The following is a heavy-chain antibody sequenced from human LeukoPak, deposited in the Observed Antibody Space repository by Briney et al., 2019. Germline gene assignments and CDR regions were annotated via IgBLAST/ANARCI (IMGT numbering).Heavy chain of an antibody. Sequence: GRSLRLSCAASGFTFSSYAMHWVRQAPGKGLEWVAVISYDGSNKYYADSVKGRFTISRDNSKNTLYLQMNSLRAEDTAVYYCVKDVGMTTVANWFDPWGQGTLVTVSS. CDR3: VKDVGMTTVANWFDP. V-gene: IGHV3-30*04. CDR2: ISYDGSNK. J-gene: IGHJ5*02. CDR1: GFTFSSYA. D-gene: IGHD4-23*01.